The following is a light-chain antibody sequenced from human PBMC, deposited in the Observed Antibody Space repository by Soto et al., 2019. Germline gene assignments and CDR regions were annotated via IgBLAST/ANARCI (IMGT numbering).Light chain of an antibody. CDR1: QSISTW. CDR3: QQFKSGTWT. Sequence: DIQMTQSPSTLSASVGDRVTIPCRASQSISTWLAWYQQKPGKAPKLLIYKASGLESGVPSRFSGSGSGTEFILTINGLQPDDFATYFCQQFKSGTWTFGQGTKVDIK. V-gene: IGKV1-5*03. CDR2: KAS. J-gene: IGKJ1*01.